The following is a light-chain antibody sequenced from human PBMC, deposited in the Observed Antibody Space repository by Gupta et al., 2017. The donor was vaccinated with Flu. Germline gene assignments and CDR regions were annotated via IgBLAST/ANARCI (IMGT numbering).Light chain of an antibody. CDR3: MQGEHWPWT. Sequence: DVVMTQSPHSLSVTLSCRSSQGLVYSDGNTYLHWFQQRPGQTPRRLIHLVSYRDSGVPDRFSGSGSGTYFTLKISRVEADDVGIYFCMQGEHWPWTFGQGTKVEVK. V-gene: IGKV2-30*01. CDR1: QGLVYSDGNTY. CDR2: LVS. J-gene: IGKJ1*01.